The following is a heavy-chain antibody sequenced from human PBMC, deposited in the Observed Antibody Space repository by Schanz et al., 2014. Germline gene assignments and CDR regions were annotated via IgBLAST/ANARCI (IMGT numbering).Heavy chain of an antibody. CDR1: GFTFSNYG. CDR3: ARDRQQLVGRIGYYYGMDV. V-gene: IGHV3-NL1*01. CDR2: IYSGGST. Sequence: QVQLVESGGGVVQPGGSLRLSCAASGFTFSNYGMHWVRQAPGKGLEWVAVIYSGGSTFYTDSVKGRFTISRDNSKNTLYLQMNSLRAEDTAVYYCARDRQQLVGRIGYYYGMDVWGQGTTVTVSS. D-gene: IGHD6-13*01. J-gene: IGHJ6*02.